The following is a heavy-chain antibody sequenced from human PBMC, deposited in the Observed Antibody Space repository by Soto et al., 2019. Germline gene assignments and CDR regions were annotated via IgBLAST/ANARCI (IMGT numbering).Heavy chain of an antibody. J-gene: IGHJ6*03. Sequence: QAQLAQSGGEVKKPGASVRVSCKASGYPFISYGISWVRQATGQEPEWMGWVSGHNGNTYYAQKFQGRVTMTTDTATNTAYMELRSLRSDDTAVYYWARGTIVERPYFYMDVWGKGTTVTVSS. D-gene: IGHD2-21*01. V-gene: IGHV1-18*01. CDR2: VSGHNGNT. CDR1: GYPFISYG. CDR3: ARGTIVERPYFYMDV.